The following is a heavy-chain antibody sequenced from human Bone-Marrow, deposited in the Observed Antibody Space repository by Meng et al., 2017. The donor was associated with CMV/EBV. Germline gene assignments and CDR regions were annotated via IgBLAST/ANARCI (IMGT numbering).Heavy chain of an antibody. Sequence: GESLKISCAASGFTFSGSSMHWVRQASGKGLEWVGRIRSGANSDATAYAASVEGRCTISRDDSKNTAYLQMNSLKTEDTAVYYCSRGGYNSYYYGMDVWGQGTTVTVSS. CDR3: SRGGYNSYYYGMDV. CDR1: GFTFSGSS. J-gene: IGHJ6*02. V-gene: IGHV3-73*01. D-gene: IGHD1-1*01. CDR2: IRSGANSDAT.